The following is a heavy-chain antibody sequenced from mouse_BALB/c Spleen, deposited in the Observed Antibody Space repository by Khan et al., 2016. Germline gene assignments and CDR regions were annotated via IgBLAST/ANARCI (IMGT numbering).Heavy chain of an antibody. CDR1: GYSITSDYA. V-gene: IGHV3-2*02. Sequence: VQLKESGPGLVKPSQSLSLTCTVTGYSITSDYAWNWIRQFPGNKLEWMGYISYSGSTSYNPSLKSRISITRDTSKNQFFLQLNSVTTEDTATXYCASRGLRRGAWFAYWGQGTLVTVSA. CDR3: ASRGLRRGAWFAY. J-gene: IGHJ3*01. D-gene: IGHD2-4*01. CDR2: ISYSGST.